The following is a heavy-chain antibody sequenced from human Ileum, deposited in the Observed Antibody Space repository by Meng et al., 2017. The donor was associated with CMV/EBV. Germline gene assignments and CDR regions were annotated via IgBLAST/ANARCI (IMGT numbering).Heavy chain of an antibody. J-gene: IGHJ3*02. Sequence: GESLKISCAASGFSLSRYTMHWVRQAPGKGLEWVAVTSYDANKDWYADSVKGRFTISRDNSKDTLYLQMNSLRRDDTGVYYCARESAIFGVVTLTIPIDGFDIWGEGTMVTVSS. D-gene: IGHD3-3*01. V-gene: IGHV3-30*04. CDR3: ARESAIFGVVTLTIPIDGFDI. CDR1: GFSLSRYT. CDR2: TSYDANKD.